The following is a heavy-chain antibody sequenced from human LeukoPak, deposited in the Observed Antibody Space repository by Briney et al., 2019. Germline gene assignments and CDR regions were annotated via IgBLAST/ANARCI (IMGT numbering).Heavy chain of an antibody. J-gene: IGHJ4*02. D-gene: IGHD3-10*01. CDR1: GLTFSNAW. V-gene: IGHV3-15*01. Sequence: GGSLRLSCAASGLTFSNAWMSWVRQAPGKGLEWVGRIKSKTDGGTTDYAAPVKGRFTISRDDSKNTLYLQMNSLRAEDTAVYYCARDLPSYYYGSGSPDYWGQGTLVTVSS. CDR2: IKSKTDGGTT. CDR3: ARDLPSYYYGSGSPDY.